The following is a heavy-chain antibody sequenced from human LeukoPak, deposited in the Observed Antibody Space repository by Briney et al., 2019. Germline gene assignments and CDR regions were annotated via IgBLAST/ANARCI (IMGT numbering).Heavy chain of an antibody. J-gene: IGHJ4*02. CDR1: GFTFSNYW. CDR3: ACYGIAPPY. D-gene: IGHD2-15*01. CDR2: INNDGSST. Sequence: GGALRLSCAASGFTFSNYWMHWVRQAPGKGVVWVSHINNDGSSTSYADSVKGRFTISRDNAKNTLYLQMNSLRTEDTAVYYCACYGIAPPYWGQGTLVTVSS. V-gene: IGHV3-74*01.